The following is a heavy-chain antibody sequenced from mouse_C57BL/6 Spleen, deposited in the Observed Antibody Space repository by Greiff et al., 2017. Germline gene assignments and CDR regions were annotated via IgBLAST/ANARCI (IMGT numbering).Heavy chain of an antibody. D-gene: IGHD1-1*01. CDR2: INPSSGYT. CDR1: GYTFTSYW. Sequence: VQLVESGAELAKPGASVKLSCKASGYTFTSYWMHWVKQRPGQGLEWIGYINPSSGYTKYNQKFKDKATLTADKSSSTAYMQLSSLTYEDSAVYYCARATVVAGNYFDYWGQGTTLTVSS. J-gene: IGHJ2*01. V-gene: IGHV1-7*01. CDR3: ARATVVAGNYFDY.